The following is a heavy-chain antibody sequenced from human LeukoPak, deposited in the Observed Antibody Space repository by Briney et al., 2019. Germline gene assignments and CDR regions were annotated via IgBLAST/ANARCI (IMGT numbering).Heavy chain of an antibody. CDR3: AKEGREYYYDSSGYYYYYYMDV. CDR2: ISGSGGST. V-gene: IGHV3-23*01. D-gene: IGHD3-22*01. CDR1: GFTFDDYG. J-gene: IGHJ6*03. Sequence: RPGGSLRLSCAASGFTFDDYGMSWVRQAPGKGLEWVSAISGSGGSTYYADSVKGRFTISRDNSKNTLYLQMNSLRAEDTAVYYCAKEGREYYYDSSGYYYYYYMDVWGKGTTVTVSS.